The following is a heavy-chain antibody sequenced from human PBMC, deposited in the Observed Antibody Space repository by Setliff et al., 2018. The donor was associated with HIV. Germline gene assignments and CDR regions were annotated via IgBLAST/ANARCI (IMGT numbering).Heavy chain of an antibody. CDR1: GYTFTNYD. CDR3: ARAVASKNVRGEYYFDY. CDR2: IDPSDGST. J-gene: IGHJ4*02. D-gene: IGHD3-16*01. V-gene: IGHV1-46*01. Sequence: ASVKVSCKASGYTFTNYDINWVRQAPGQGLEWMGIIDPSDGSTIFAQQFQGRLNMPRDTSTSTVYLELSSLRSEDTAVYYCARAVASKNVRGEYYFDYWGQGTLVTVSS.